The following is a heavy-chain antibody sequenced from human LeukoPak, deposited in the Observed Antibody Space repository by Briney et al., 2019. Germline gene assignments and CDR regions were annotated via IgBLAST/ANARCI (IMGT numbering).Heavy chain of an antibody. Sequence: ASVKVSCKASGYTFTSYDINWVRQATGQGLEWMGWMNPNSGNTGYAQKFQGRVTVTRNTSISTAYMELSSLRSEDTAVYYCARVKRGYSNYALGYWGQGTLVTVSS. J-gene: IGHJ4*02. CDR3: ARVKRGYSNYALGY. CDR2: MNPNSGNT. V-gene: IGHV1-8*01. D-gene: IGHD4-11*01. CDR1: GYTFTSYD.